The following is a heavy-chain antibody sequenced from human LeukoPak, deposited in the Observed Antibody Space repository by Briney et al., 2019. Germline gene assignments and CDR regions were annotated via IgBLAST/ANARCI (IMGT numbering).Heavy chain of an antibody. D-gene: IGHD3-22*01. Sequence: GGSLRLSCAVSGITLSNYGMSWVRQAPGKGLEWVADISDRGSRTNYADSVKGRFTISTDHPKNTLYLQMNSLRAEDTAVYFCAKRGVVIRVILVGFHKEAYYFDSWGQGALVTVSS. CDR1: GITLSNYG. V-gene: IGHV3-23*01. CDR2: ISDRGSRT. J-gene: IGHJ4*02. CDR3: AKRGVVIRVILVGFHKEAYYFDS.